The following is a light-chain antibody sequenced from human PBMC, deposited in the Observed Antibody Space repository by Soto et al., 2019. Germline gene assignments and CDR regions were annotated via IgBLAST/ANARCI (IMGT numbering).Light chain of an antibody. Sequence: DIQMTQSPSTLPASVGDRVTITCRASQSISTWLAWYQQKPGKAPNLLIYKASYLASGVPSRFSGGGSGTEFTLTSSSLQPDDFATYYCQQYSSYWTFGQGTKVEIK. CDR3: QQYSSYWT. CDR1: QSISTW. CDR2: KAS. V-gene: IGKV1-5*03. J-gene: IGKJ1*01.